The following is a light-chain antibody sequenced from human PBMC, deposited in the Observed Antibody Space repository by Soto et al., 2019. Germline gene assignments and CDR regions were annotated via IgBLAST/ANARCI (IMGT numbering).Light chain of an antibody. CDR3: NSYTNSSAVV. Sequence: QSALTQPASVSGSPGQSITISCAGTRDDIGAYDYVSWYQQHPGNAPKLLVYEVTNRPSGVSDRVSGSKSGNTASLTISGLQAEDEADYYCNSYTNSSAVVFGGGTKLTVL. V-gene: IGLV2-14*01. J-gene: IGLJ2*01. CDR2: EVT. CDR1: RDDIGAYDY.